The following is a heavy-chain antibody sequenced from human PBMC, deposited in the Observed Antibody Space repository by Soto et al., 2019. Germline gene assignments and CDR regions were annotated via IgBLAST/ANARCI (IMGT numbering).Heavy chain of an antibody. CDR2: IKQDGSEK. CDR3: ARVPTVTYYYFDY. CDR1: GFTFGSYW. V-gene: IGHV3-7*01. Sequence: PGGSLGLSCAASGFTFGSYWMSWVRQAPGKGLEWVANIKQDGSEKYYVDSVKGRFTISRDNAKNSLYLQMNSLRAEDTAVYYCARVPTVTYYYFDYWGQGTLVTVSS. J-gene: IGHJ4*02. D-gene: IGHD4-17*01.